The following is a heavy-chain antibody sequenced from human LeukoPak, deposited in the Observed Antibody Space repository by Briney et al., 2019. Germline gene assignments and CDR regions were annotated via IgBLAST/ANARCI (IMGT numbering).Heavy chain of an antibody. Sequence: GRSLRLSCAASGNYWMHWVRQAPGKGLVWVSHINSDGSWTSYADSVKSRFTISKDNAKNTVYLQMNNLRAEDTAVYYCVSFYETYWGRGTLVTVSS. CDR1: GNYW. CDR3: VSFYETY. D-gene: IGHD2-2*01. V-gene: IGHV3-74*01. CDR2: INSDGSWT. J-gene: IGHJ4*02.